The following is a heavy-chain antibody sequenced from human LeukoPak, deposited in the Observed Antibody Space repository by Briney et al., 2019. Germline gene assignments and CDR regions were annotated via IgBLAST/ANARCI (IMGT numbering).Heavy chain of an antibody. CDR3: AREVYDGYKIGGIDY. CDR1: GFTVSTNY. D-gene: IGHD5-24*01. Sequence: PGGSLRLSCAASGFTVSTNYMSWVRQASGKGLQWVSVIYSGGSTYYADSVKGRFTISKDNSKNTLYLQMNNLRVEDTAVYYCAREVYDGYKIGGIDYWGQGTLVTVSS. J-gene: IGHJ4*02. V-gene: IGHV3-53*01. CDR2: IYSGGST.